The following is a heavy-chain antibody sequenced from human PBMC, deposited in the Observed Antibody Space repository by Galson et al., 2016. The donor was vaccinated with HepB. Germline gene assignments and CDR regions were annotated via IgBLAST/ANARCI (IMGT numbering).Heavy chain of an antibody. D-gene: IGHD6-13*01. CDR2: IRSSGPTI. V-gene: IGHV3-48*03. CDR3: ARPPQMQQVYNYPGLDV. CDR1: GFTFGDYA. J-gene: IGHJ6*02. Sequence: SLRLSCAASGFTFGDYAMSWVRQAPGKGLEWVSSIRSSGPTIYYAASVKGRFTISRDNAKTSRYLHMNSLIAEDTAVYYCARPPQMQQVYNYPGLDVWGQGTTVTVSS.